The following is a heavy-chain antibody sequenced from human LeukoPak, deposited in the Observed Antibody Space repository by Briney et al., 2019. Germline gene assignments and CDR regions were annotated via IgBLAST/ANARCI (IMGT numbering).Heavy chain of an antibody. V-gene: IGHV3-21*01. CDR3: ARDPYSGSYGDYYYYMDV. CDR2: ISSSSSYI. D-gene: IGHD1-26*01. J-gene: IGHJ6*03. Sequence: GGSLRLSCAASGFTFSSYSINWVRQAPGKGLEWVSSISSSSSYIYYADSVKGRFTISRDNAKNSLYLQMNSLRAEDTAVYYCARDPYSGSYGDYYYYMDVWGKGTTVTISS. CDR1: GFTFSSYS.